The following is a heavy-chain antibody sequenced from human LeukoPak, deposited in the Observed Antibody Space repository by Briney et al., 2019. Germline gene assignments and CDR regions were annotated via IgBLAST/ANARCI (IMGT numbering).Heavy chain of an antibody. V-gene: IGHV3-7*01. D-gene: IGHD6-6*01. CDR2: IKQDGSEK. Sequence: GGSLRLSCAASGFTFSSYWMSWVRQAPGKGLEWVANIKQDGSEKYYVDSVKGRFTISRDNAKNSLYLQMNSLRAEDTAVDYCARQARPFYYYYMDVWGKGTTVTVSS. CDR3: ARQARPFYYYYMDV. CDR1: GFTFSSYW. J-gene: IGHJ6*03.